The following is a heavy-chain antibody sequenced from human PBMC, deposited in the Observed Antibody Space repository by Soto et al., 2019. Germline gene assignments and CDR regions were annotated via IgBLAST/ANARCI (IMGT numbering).Heavy chain of an antibody. CDR2: ISYDGSNK. D-gene: IGHD2-15*01. CDR3: VKETYSVVVVAAGFDY. V-gene: IGHV3-30*18. Sequence: QVQLVESGGGVVQPGRSLRLSCAASGFTFSSYGMHWVRQAPGKGLEWVAVISYDGSNKYYADSVKGRFTISRDNSKNTLYLQMNSLRAEDTAVYYCVKETYSVVVVAAGFDYWGQGTLVTVSS. CDR1: GFTFSSYG. J-gene: IGHJ4*02.